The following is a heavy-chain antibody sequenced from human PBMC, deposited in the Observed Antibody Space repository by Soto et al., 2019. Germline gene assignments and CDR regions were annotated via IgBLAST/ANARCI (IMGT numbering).Heavy chain of an antibody. CDR2: IYYSGST. Sequence: SSETLSLTCTVSGGSISGYYWSWIRPPPGKGLEWIGYIYYSGSTNYNPSLKSRVTISVDKSISTAYLQWSSLKASDTAMYYCARQDGDGLFYFDYWGHGTLVTVSS. J-gene: IGHJ4*01. CDR1: GGSISGYY. CDR3: ARQDGDGLFYFDY. D-gene: IGHD4-17*01. V-gene: IGHV4-59*08.